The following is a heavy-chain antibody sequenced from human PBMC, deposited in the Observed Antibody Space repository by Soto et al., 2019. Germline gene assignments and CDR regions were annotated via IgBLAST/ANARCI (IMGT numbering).Heavy chain of an antibody. V-gene: IGHV3-23*01. CDR2: ITGSGSST. CDR1: GFTFSNYV. J-gene: IGHJ4*02. CDR3: AKAAPYYFDY. Sequence: GGSLRLSCAASGFTFSNYVMNWVRQAPGKGLEWVSDITGSGSSTYYADSVKGRFTVSRDNSRNTLYLQMNSLRADDTAVYYCAKAAPYYFDYWGQGTLVTVSS. D-gene: IGHD6-13*01.